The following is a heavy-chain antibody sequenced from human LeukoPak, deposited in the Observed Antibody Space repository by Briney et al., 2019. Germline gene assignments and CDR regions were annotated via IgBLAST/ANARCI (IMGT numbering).Heavy chain of an antibody. CDR3: AKDRELWLGELLLDI. D-gene: IGHD3-10*01. CDR2: ISGSGGTT. Sequence: GGSLRLSCAASGFTFGSYAMNWVRQAPGKGLEWVSAISGSGGTTYYADSVKGRFTISRDNPKNTLFLQMNSLRAEDTAVYYCAKDRELWLGELLLDIWGQGTLVTVSS. V-gene: IGHV3-23*01. CDR1: GFTFGSYA. J-gene: IGHJ3*02.